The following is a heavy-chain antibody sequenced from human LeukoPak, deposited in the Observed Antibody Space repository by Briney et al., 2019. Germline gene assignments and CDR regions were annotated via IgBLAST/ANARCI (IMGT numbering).Heavy chain of an antibody. Sequence: GESLKISCKGSGYSFTNYWIGWVRQMPGKGLEWMGFVYPGDSDPKYNPSFEGQVTISADKSINTAYLQWNSLKASDTAMFCCVRGMGLTRPLDYWGQGTLVTVSS. CDR1: GYSFTNYW. J-gene: IGHJ4*02. CDR3: VRGMGLTRPLDY. V-gene: IGHV5-51*01. D-gene: IGHD1-26*01. CDR2: VYPGDSDP.